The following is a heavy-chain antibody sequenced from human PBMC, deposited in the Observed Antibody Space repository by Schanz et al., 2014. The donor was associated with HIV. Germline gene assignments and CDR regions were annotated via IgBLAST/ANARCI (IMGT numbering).Heavy chain of an antibody. CDR1: GFTFSSYA. V-gene: IGHV3-23*01. CDR3: VKAYSSGFSGAGS. Sequence: EVQLLESGGGLEQPGGSLRLSCAASGFTFSSYAMSWVRQAPGKGLEWVSTISGSDGDTYYADSVKGRFTISRDNSRNALYLHMNSLRADDTAIYYCVKAYSSGFSGAGSWGQGALVTVSS. D-gene: IGHD5-18*01. CDR2: ISGSDGDT. J-gene: IGHJ5*02.